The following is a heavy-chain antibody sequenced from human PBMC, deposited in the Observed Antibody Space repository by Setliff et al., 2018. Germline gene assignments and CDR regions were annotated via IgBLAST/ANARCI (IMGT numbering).Heavy chain of an antibody. Sequence: SETLSLTCTVSGYSISSGYIWGWIRQPPGKGLEWVGNIGHTGSLNYNPSLKSRLTISRDTSKNQVSLKLNSVTATDTAVYYCARDLGHGGDSDYWGQGILVTVSS. D-gene: IGHD2-21*02. V-gene: IGHV4-38-2*02. CDR3: ARDLGHGGDSDY. CDR1: GYSISSGYI. J-gene: IGHJ4*02. CDR2: IGHTGSL.